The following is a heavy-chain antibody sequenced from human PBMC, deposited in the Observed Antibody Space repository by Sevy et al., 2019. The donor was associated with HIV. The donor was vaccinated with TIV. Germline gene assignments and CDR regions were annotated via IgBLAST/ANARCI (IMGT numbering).Heavy chain of an antibody. CDR3: ARLPITMIVVPRGANGAFDI. CDR1: GYSFTSYW. V-gene: IGHV5-51*01. CDR2: IYPGDSDT. D-gene: IGHD3-22*01. J-gene: IGHJ3*02. Sequence: GESLKISCKGSGYSFTSYWIGWVRQMPGKGLEWMGIIYPGDSDTRYSPSFQGQVTISADKSISTAYLQWSSLKASDTAMYYCARLPITMIVVPRGANGAFDIWGQGTMVTVSS.